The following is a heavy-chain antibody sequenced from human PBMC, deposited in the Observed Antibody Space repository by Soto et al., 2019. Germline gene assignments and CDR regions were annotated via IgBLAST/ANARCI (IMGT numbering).Heavy chain of an antibody. CDR3: AKRSNTPAAMKSPFDY. CDR2: ISDSGGST. D-gene: IGHD2-2*01. Sequence: EVQVLDSGGGLVQPGGSLRLSCAASGFTFSNYAMSWVRQAPGKGLEWVSTISDSGGSTYYADSVKGRFTISRDNSKNTLYLQRNSLRAEDTAVYYCAKRSNTPAAMKSPFDYGGQGTLVTVSS. J-gene: IGHJ4*02. CDR1: GFTFSNYA. V-gene: IGHV3-23*01.